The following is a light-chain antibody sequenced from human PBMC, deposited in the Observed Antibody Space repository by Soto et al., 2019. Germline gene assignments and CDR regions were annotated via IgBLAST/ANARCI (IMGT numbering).Light chain of an antibody. CDR2: WAS. V-gene: IGKV4-1*01. Sequence: HAPVSPSVSMGARPTLNCRSSQSVLFNSNSFNYLAWYLQKAGQPPQLLIYWASTRASGVPDRFSGSGSGTDFTLTISSVEAEDFGVYYCLQTYNTPLTFGGGTKVDI. CDR1: QSVLFNSNSFNY. J-gene: IGKJ4*01. CDR3: LQTYNTPLT.